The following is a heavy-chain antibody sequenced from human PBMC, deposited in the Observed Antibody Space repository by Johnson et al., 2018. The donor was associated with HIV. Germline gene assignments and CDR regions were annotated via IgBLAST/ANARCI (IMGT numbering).Heavy chain of an antibody. J-gene: IGHJ3*02. Sequence: QVQLVESGGGVVQPGGSLRLPCAASGFTFSDYYMSWIRQAPGKGLEWVSYISSSGNTIYYADSVKGRFTISRDNAKNSLYLQMNSLRAEDTAVYYCAGRSSAWYEDAFDIWSQGTMVTVSS. V-gene: IGHV3-11*04. CDR1: GFTFSDYY. D-gene: IGHD6-19*01. CDR3: AGRSSAWYEDAFDI. CDR2: ISSSGNTI.